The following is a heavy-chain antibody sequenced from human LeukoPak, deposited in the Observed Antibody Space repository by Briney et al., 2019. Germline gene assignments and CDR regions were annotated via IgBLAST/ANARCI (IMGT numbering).Heavy chain of an antibody. V-gene: IGHV3-23*01. J-gene: IGHJ5*02. D-gene: IGHD3-10*01. CDR1: GFTFSSYA. Sequence: GGSLRLSCAASGFTFSSYAMSWVRQAPGKGLEWVSAISGSGGSTYYADSVKGRFTISRDNSKNTLYLQMNSLRAEDTAVYYCARDSGITMVRGVMDWFDPWGQGTLVTVSS. CDR3: ARDSGITMVRGVMDWFDP. CDR2: ISGSGGST.